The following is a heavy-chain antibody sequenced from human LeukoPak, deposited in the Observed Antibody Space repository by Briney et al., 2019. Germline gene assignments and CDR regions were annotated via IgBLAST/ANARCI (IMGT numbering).Heavy chain of an antibody. Sequence: GGSLRLSCAASGFIFSNYPMHWVRQAPGKGLEWVAVISADGNNEPYADSAKGRFTLSRDNAKSTAYLQMNSLRSEDTAVYYCARNDPDSSEDWGQGTLVTVSS. CDR3: ARNDPDSSED. V-gene: IGHV3-30-3*01. CDR2: ISADGNNE. J-gene: IGHJ4*02. D-gene: IGHD3-22*01. CDR1: GFIFSNYP.